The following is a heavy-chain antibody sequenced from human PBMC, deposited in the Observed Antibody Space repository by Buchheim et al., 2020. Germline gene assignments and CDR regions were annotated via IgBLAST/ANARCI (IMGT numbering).Heavy chain of an antibody. CDR1: GGSISSGGYY. CDR3: ARGLTEAVVPAATKGYIDY. D-gene: IGHD2-2*01. J-gene: IGHJ4*02. V-gene: IGHV4-31*03. CDR2: IYYSGST. Sequence: QVQLQESGPGLVKPSQTLSLTCTVSGGSISSGGYYWSWIRQHPGKGLEWIGNIYYSGSTYYNPSLKSRVTISVDTSKNQFSLKLTSVTAADTAVYYCARGLTEAVVPAATKGYIDYWGQGTL.